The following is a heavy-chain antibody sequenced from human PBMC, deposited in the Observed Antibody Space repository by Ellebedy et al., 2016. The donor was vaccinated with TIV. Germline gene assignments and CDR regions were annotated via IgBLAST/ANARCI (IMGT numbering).Heavy chain of an antibody. CDR3: ARGVLSGFGQHFDS. J-gene: IGHJ4*02. D-gene: IGHD3-3*01. V-gene: IGHV4-61*01. CDR2: MYNSGRS. Sequence: SETLSLTXSVSGASVNSGTYSWNWFRQPPGKGLEWIGYMYNSGRSNYNPSLKSRVTISVDSSKDQFSLNLQSVTAVDTALYYCARGVLSGFGQHFDSWGQGTLVTVS. CDR1: GASVNSGTYS.